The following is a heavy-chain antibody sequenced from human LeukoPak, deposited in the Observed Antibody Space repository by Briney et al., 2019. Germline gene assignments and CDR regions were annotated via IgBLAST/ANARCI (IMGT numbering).Heavy chain of an antibody. CDR2: IYHSGST. V-gene: IGHV4-38-2*01. CDR3: ARHYGYCSSTSCYTTGIAVAGPLDY. Sequence: KPSETLSLTCAVSGYSISSGHYWGWIRQPPGKGLEWIGSIYHSGSTYYNPSLKSRVTISVDTSKNQFSLKLSSVTAADTAVYYCARHYGYCSSTSCYTTGIAVAGPLDYWGQGTLVTVSS. D-gene: IGHD2-2*02. J-gene: IGHJ4*02. CDR1: GYSISSGHY.